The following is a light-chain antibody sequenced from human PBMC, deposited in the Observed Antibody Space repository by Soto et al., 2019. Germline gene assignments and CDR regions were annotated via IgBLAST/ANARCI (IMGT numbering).Light chain of an antibody. CDR1: QGVGLD. V-gene: IGKV1-6*01. CDR3: LQDNSNPLS. CDR2: HAS. J-gene: IGKJ4*01. Sequence: AIQMTQSPSSLSASVGDRVTITCRASQGVGLDLAWYQQKPGKAPNLLIYHASTLQSGVPSRFSGSGSGTDFTLTISSLQPEDSGTYYCLQDNSNPLSFGGGTKVGIK.